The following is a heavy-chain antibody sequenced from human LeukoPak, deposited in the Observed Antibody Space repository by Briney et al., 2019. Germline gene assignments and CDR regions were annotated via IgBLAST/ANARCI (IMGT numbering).Heavy chain of an antibody. Sequence: SETLSLTCAVSGGSISSSNWWSWVRQPPGKGLEWIGEIYHSGSTNYNPSLKSRVTISVDTSKNQFSLKLSSVTAAGTAVYYCARQGGYSSSPDFWGQGTLVTVSS. D-gene: IGHD6-13*01. CDR1: GGSISSSNW. J-gene: IGHJ4*02. CDR2: IYHSGST. V-gene: IGHV4-4*02. CDR3: ARQGGYSSSPDF.